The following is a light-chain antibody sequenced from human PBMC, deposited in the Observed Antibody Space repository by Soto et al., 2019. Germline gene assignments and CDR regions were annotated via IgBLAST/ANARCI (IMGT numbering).Light chain of an antibody. J-gene: IGKJ4*01. V-gene: IGKV3-11*01. CDR1: HSIGPY. Sequence: ELVLTQSPATMSLSPGERATLSCRTSHSIGPYLAWYQQKPGQAPRLLMYDVSIRATGIPARFSGTGSGTDFTLTVSSLEPEDAAVYYCQQRADWPLTFGGGTTLEIK. CDR3: QQRADWPLT. CDR2: DVS.